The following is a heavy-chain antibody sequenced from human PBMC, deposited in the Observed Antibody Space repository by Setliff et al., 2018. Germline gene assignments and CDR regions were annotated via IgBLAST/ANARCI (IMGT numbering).Heavy chain of an antibody. V-gene: IGHV1-8*02. Sequence: ASVKVSCKASGYTFTSYDINWVRQATGQGLEWMGWMNPNSGNTGYAQKFQGRVIITRNTSISTAYMELSSLRSEDTAVYYCARAEHGYDFWSGYFYESSWFDPWGQGTLVTVSS. CDR1: GYTFTSYD. CDR2: MNPNSGNT. J-gene: IGHJ5*02. D-gene: IGHD3-3*01. CDR3: ARAEHGYDFWSGYFYESSWFDP.